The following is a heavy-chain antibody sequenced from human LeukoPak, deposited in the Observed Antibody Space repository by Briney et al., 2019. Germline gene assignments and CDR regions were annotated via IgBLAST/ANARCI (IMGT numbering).Heavy chain of an antibody. Sequence: GGSLRLSCAASGFTFSSYWMSWVRQAPGKGLEWVANIKQDGSEKNYVDSVKGRFTVSRDNAKNSLYLQMNSLRAEDTAVYYCARDSSSWGTYYMDVWGKGTTVTISS. V-gene: IGHV3-7*03. CDR3: ARDSSSWGTYYMDV. D-gene: IGHD6-13*01. CDR1: GFTFSSYW. CDR2: IKQDGSEK. J-gene: IGHJ6*03.